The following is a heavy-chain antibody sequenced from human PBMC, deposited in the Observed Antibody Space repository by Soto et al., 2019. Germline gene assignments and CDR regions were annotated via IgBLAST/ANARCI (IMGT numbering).Heavy chain of an antibody. CDR1: GGTFSSYA. J-gene: IGHJ4*02. CDR3: AKILRLGELSLLY. D-gene: IGHD3-16*02. V-gene: IGHV1-69*12. CDR2: IIPIFGTA. Sequence: QVQLVQSGAEMKKPGSSVKVSCKASGGTFSSYAITWVRQAPGQGLKWMGGIIPIFGTANYAQKFQGRVTITADESTSTAYMELSSLRSEDTAVYYCAKILRLGELSLLYWGQGTLVTVSS.